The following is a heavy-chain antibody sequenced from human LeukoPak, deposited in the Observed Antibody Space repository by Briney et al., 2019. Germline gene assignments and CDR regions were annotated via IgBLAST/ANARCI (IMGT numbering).Heavy chain of an antibody. CDR3: ARGYYGSGSDNWFDP. V-gene: IGHV1-46*01. J-gene: IGHJ5*02. D-gene: IGHD3-10*01. Sequence: ASVKVSCKASGYIFTSYYMHWVRQAPGQGLEWMGIINPSGGSTSYAQKFQGRVTMTRDTSTSTVYMELSSLRSEDTAVYYCARGYYGSGSDNWFDPWGQGTLVTVSS. CDR1: GYIFTSYY. CDR2: INPSGGST.